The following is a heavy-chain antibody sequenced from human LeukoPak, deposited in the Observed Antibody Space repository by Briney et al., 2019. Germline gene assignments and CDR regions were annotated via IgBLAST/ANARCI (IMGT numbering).Heavy chain of an antibody. Sequence: GGSLKISCKGSGFTLSDHWIAWVRQMPGKGLEWMGIIYPGDSDTRYSPSFQGQVTISADKSISTAYLQWSSLKASDTAMYYCATGGGWFQYDYWGQGTLVTVSS. V-gene: IGHV5-51*01. CDR2: IYPGDSDT. CDR3: ATGGGWFQYDY. J-gene: IGHJ4*02. CDR1: GFTLSDHW. D-gene: IGHD6-19*01.